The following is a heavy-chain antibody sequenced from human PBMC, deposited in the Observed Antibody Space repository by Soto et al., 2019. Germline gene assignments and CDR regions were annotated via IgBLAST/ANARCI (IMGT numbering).Heavy chain of an antibody. CDR2: VRSKANNYAT. D-gene: IGHD2-15*01. CDR1: GFTFSASA. CDR3: TRQGGYWGGGSCYAFNDY. V-gene: IGHV3-73*01. Sequence: EVQLVESGGGLVQPGGSLKLSCAASGFTFSASAMHWVRQASGKGLEWVGRVRSKANNYATAYGASVEGRFTISRDDSKNTAYLQMNSLKTEDTAVYFCTRQGGYWGGGSCYAFNDYWGQGTLVTVSS. J-gene: IGHJ4*02.